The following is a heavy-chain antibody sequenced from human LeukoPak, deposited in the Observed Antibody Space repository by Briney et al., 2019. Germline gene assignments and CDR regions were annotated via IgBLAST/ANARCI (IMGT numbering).Heavy chain of an antibody. D-gene: IGHD3-16*02. Sequence: GASVKVSCKASGYSFTNYAMNWVRQAPGQGLEWMGWIHPSTGNPAYAQGFTGRFVFSLDTSVSTTYLQISSLKAGDTAVYFCARAFQSLGGLSLPDYWGQGTLVTVSS. CDR1: GYSFTNYA. V-gene: IGHV7-4-1*02. CDR2: IHPSTGNP. CDR3: ARAFQSLGGLSLPDY. J-gene: IGHJ4*02.